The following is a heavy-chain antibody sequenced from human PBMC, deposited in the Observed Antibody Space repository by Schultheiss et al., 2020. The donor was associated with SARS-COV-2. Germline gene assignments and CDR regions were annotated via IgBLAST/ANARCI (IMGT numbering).Heavy chain of an antibody. J-gene: IGHJ6*02. CDR3: ARAMESGSYYNGGMDV. D-gene: IGHD3-10*01. CDR1: GFTFDNYA. Sequence: GGSLRLSCAASGFTFDNYAMHWVRQAPGKGLEWVSGIGTAGDTYYPGSVKGRFTISRENAKNSLYLQMNSLRAGDTAVYYCARAMESGSYYNGGMDVWGQGTTVTVSS. CDR2: IGTAGDT. V-gene: IGHV3-13*01.